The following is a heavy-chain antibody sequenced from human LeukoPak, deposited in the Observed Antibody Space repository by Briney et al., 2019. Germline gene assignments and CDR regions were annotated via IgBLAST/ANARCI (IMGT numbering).Heavy chain of an antibody. CDR1: GFIFSAYG. J-gene: IGHJ5*02. D-gene: IGHD3-10*01. CDR3: ARVGYGSGSYPWFDP. V-gene: IGHV3-21*01. Sequence: GGSLGLSCAASGFIFSAYGMNWVRLAPGTGLEWVAFISVSGSHIDYADSVKGRFTISRDDAKNSLYLQMSALRAEDTAVYYCARVGYGSGSYPWFDPWGQGTLVTVSS. CDR2: ISVSGSHI.